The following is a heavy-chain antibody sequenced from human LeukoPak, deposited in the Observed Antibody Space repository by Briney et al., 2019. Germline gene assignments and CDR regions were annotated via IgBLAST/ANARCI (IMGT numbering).Heavy chain of an antibody. Sequence: GGSLRLSCAASGFTLSSYAMSWVRQAPGKGLEWVAFIRYDGSNAYYADSVKGRFTISRDNSKNTLYLQMNSLRAGDTAVYYCAKDLRGYSYGYYFDYWGQGTLVTVSS. V-gene: IGHV3-30*02. CDR2: IRYDGSNA. D-gene: IGHD5-18*01. CDR1: GFTLSSYA. CDR3: AKDLRGYSYGYYFDY. J-gene: IGHJ4*02.